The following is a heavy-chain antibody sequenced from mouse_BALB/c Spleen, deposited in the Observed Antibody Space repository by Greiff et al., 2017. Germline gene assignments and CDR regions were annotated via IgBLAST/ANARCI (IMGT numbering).Heavy chain of an antibody. V-gene: IGHV5-6-5*01. Sequence: EVKVVESGGGLVKPGGSLKLSCAASGFTFSSYAMSWVRQTPEKRLEWVASISSGGSTYYPDSVKGRFTISRDNARNILYLQMSSLRSEDTAMYYCARNYYGSSDWYFDVWGAGTTVTVSS. D-gene: IGHD1-1*01. J-gene: IGHJ1*01. CDR3: ARNYYGSSDWYFDV. CDR2: ISSGGST. CDR1: GFTFSSYA.